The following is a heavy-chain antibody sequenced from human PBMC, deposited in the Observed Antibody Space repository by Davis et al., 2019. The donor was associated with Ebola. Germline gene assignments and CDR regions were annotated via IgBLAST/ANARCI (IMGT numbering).Heavy chain of an antibody. D-gene: IGHD2-8*01. V-gene: IGHV3-73*01. J-gene: IGHJ4*02. Sequence: GGSLRLSCAASGFTFSGSAMHWVRQASGKGLEWVGRIRSKANSYATAYAASVKGRFTISRDDSKNTAYLQMNSLKTEDTAVYYCAREASGVDYWGQGTLVTVSS. CDR3: AREASGVDY. CDR2: IRSKANSYAT. CDR1: GFTFSGSA.